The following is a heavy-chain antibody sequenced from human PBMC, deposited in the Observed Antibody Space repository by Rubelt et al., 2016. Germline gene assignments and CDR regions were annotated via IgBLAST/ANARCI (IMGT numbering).Heavy chain of an antibody. CDR2: ISAYNGNT. CDR3: ARDPYGDRHHDY. V-gene: IGHV1-18*01. Sequence: QVQLVQSGAEVKKPGASVTVSCKASGYTFTCYGISWVRQAPGQGLEWMGWISAYNGNTNYAQKFQSRVTMTTDTSTCTAYMELRGLGSNDTAVYYCARDPYGDRHHDYWGQGTLVTVSS. D-gene: IGHD4-17*01. J-gene: IGHJ4*02. CDR1: GYTFTCYG.